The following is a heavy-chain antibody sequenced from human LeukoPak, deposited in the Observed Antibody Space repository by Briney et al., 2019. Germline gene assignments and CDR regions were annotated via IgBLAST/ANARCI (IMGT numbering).Heavy chain of an antibody. CDR1: GFTFSSYA. Sequence: PGGSLRLSCAATGFTFSSYAMNWVRQAPGKGLEWVSGISGSGGSTYYADSVKGRFTFSRDNSKNTLYLQMNSLRAEDTAVYYCVKDPRYSGYDFSPWGQGTLVTVSS. D-gene: IGHD5-12*01. J-gene: IGHJ5*02. CDR2: ISGSGGST. V-gene: IGHV3-23*01. CDR3: VKDPRYSGYDFSP.